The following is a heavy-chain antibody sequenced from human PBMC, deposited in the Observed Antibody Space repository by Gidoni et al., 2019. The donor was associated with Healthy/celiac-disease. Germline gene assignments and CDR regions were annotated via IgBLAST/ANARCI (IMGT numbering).Heavy chain of an antibody. Sequence: EVQLVESGGGLVQPGGSLRLSCAACGFTFSSYRMNWVRQAPGKGLGWVSYISSSSSTIYYADSVKGRFTISRDNAKNSLYLQMNSLRDEDTAVYYCARSRSVAAAAEYWGQGTLVTVSS. V-gene: IGHV3-48*02. J-gene: IGHJ4*02. CDR3: ARSRSVAAAAEY. CDR1: GFTFSSYR. CDR2: ISSSSSTI. D-gene: IGHD6-13*01.